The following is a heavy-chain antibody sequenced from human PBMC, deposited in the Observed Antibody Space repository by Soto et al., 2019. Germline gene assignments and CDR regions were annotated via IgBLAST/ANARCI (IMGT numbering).Heavy chain of an antibody. D-gene: IGHD2-15*01. CDR2: ISSSSSDT. CDR3: ARDRGWSGLTYYFDY. V-gene: IGHV3-11*06. J-gene: IGHJ4*02. Sequence: GGSLRLSCAASGFTFSDYYMSWIRQAPGKGLEWVSFISSSSSDTNYADSVKGRFTVSRDNAENSLYLQMNSLRAEDTAVYYCARDRGWSGLTYYFDYWGQGTLVTVSS. CDR1: GFTFSDYY.